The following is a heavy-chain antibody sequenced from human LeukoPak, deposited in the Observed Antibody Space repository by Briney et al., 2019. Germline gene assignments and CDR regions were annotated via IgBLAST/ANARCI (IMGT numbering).Heavy chain of an antibody. CDR1: GGSISSYY. CDR2: IYTSGST. CDR3: ARDGYYYDSSGYYGEFDY. Sequence: SETLSLTCTVSGGSISSYYWSWIRQPAGKGLEWIGRIYTSGSTNYNPSLKSRVTMSVDTSKNQFSLKLSSVTAADTAVYYCARDGYYYDSSGYYGEFDYWGQGTLVTVSS. V-gene: IGHV4-4*07. D-gene: IGHD3-22*01. J-gene: IGHJ4*02.